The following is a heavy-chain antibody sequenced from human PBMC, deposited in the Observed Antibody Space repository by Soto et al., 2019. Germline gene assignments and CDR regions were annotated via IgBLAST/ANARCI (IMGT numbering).Heavy chain of an antibody. J-gene: IGHJ4*02. D-gene: IGHD1-26*01. CDR2: IFQSGST. Sequence: QVQLQESGPGLVKPSGTLSLTCAVSGGSIRSNNWWSWVRQPPGKGLEWIGEIFQSGSTHYNPSLKTRGTISVDKSKNQFSLKLISVTAADTAVYYCARVYSGSYSDYWGQGTLVTVSS. V-gene: IGHV4-4*02. CDR3: ARVYSGSYSDY. CDR1: GGSIRSNNW.